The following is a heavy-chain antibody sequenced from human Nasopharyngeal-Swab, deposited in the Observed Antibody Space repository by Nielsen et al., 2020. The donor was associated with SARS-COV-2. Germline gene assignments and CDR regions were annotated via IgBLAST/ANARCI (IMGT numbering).Heavy chain of an antibody. CDR2: IYPGDSDT. CDR1: GYNFTTYW. J-gene: IGHJ6*03. V-gene: IGHV5-51*01. D-gene: IGHD4-23*01. CDR3: ARRGYGGSGSYYFYYYMDF. Sequence: KVSCKGSGYNFTTYWIGWVRQMPGKGLEWMGIIYPGDSDTRYSPSFQGQVTISADKSISTAYLQWSSLKASDTAMYYCARRGYGGSGSYYFYYYMDFWGKGTTVTVSS.